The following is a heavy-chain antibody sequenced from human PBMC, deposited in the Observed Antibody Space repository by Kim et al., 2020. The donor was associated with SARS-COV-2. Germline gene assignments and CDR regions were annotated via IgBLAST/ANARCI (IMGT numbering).Heavy chain of an antibody. D-gene: IGHD3-3*01. J-gene: IGHJ5*02. CDR3: TREREWDNWFDP. Sequence: YYVDSVKGRFTISRDNAKNSLYLQMNSLRAEDTAVYYCTREREWDNWFDPWGQGTLVTVSS. V-gene: IGHV3-7*01.